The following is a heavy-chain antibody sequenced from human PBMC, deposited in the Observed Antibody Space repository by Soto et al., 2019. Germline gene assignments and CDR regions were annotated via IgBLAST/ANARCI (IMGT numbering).Heavy chain of an antibody. CDR1: GFTFSSYA. CDR2: ISGSGGST. J-gene: IGHJ5*02. CDR3: ANDCSSTSCYKWFDP. V-gene: IGHV3-23*01. Sequence: LRLSCAASGFTFSSYAMSWVRQAPGKGLEWVSAISGSGGSTYYADSVKGRFTISRDNSKNTLYLQMNSLRAEDTAVYCCANDCSSTSCYKWFDPWGQGTLVTVSS. D-gene: IGHD2-2*02.